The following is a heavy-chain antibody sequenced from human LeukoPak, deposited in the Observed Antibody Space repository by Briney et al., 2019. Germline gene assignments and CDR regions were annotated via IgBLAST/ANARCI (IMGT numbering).Heavy chain of an antibody. Sequence: RASVKVSCKASGGTFSSYAISWVRQAPGQGLEWMGGIIPIFGTANYAQKFQGRVTITADESTSTAYMELSSLRSEDTAVYYCAREGIAVAEPRNWFDPWGQGTLVTVSS. CDR2: IIPIFGTA. J-gene: IGHJ5*02. D-gene: IGHD6-19*01. CDR3: AREGIAVAEPRNWFDP. V-gene: IGHV1-69*13. CDR1: GGTFSSYA.